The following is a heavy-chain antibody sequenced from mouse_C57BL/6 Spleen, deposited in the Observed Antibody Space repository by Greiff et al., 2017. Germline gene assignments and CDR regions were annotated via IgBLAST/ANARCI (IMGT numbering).Heavy chain of an antibody. V-gene: IGHV1-80*01. D-gene: IGHD2-4*01. J-gene: IGHJ3*01. CDR2: IYPGDGDT. CDR1: GYAFSSYW. CDR3: SVEYDARLAY. Sequence: QVQLKESGAELVKPGASVKISCKASGYAFSSYWMNWVKQRPGKGLEWIGQIYPGDGDTTSNGQFKGKATLTADKASSTAYMQCSSLTSEDSAVYFCSVEYDARLAYGGQGTLVTVSA.